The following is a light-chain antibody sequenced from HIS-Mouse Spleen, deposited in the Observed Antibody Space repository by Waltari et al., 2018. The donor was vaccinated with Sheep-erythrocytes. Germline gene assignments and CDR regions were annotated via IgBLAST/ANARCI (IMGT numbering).Light chain of an antibody. J-gene: IGLJ3*02. V-gene: IGLV2-23*01. CDR2: EGS. CDR1: SSDVGSYNL. Sequence: QSALTQPASVSGSPGLSIPISCPVTSSDVGSYNLLSCYQQHPGKAPQLMIYEGSKRPSGVSNRFSGSKSGNTASLTISGLQAEDEADYYCCSYAGSSTPWVFGGGTKLTVL. CDR3: CSYAGSSTPWV.